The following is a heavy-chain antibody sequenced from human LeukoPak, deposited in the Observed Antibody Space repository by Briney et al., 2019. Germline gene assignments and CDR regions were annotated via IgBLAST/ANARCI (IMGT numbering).Heavy chain of an antibody. J-gene: IGHJ1*01. V-gene: IGHV4-34*01. CDR2: INHSGST. CDR1: GGSLSGSY. Sequence: SETLSLTCAVFGGSLSGSYWSWIRQPPGKGLEWIGEINHSGSTNYNPSLKSRVTISVDTSKNQFSLKLSSVTAADTAVYYCARGGLGYCSGGACNHEYFQHWGQGTLVTVSS. CDR3: ARGGLGYCSGGACNHEYFQH. D-gene: IGHD2-15*01.